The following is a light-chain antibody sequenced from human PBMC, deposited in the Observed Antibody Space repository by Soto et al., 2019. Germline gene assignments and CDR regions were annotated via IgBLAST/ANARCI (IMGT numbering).Light chain of an antibody. CDR3: TSYARSSTLI. V-gene: IGLV2-8*01. CDR1: SSDIGGHNY. J-gene: IGLJ2*01. CDR2: DVN. Sequence: QSALTQPASVSGSPGQSITISCSGSSSDIGGHNYVSWYQQHPGNAPKLLIYDVNKRPSGVPDRFSGSRSGNTASLTVAGLQADDEAHYYCTSYARSSTLIIGGGTKLTVL.